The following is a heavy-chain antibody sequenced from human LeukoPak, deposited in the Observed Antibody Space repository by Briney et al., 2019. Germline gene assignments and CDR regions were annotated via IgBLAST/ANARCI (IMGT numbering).Heavy chain of an antibody. D-gene: IGHD4-17*01. CDR3: ARGDPDYGDYYFDY. CDR2: IIPILGIA. V-gene: IGHV1-69*04. J-gene: IGHJ4*02. Sequence: SVKVSCKASGGTFSSYAISWVRHDPGQGLEWMGSIIPILGIANYAQKFQGRVTITADKSTSTAYMELSSLRSEDTAVYYCARGDPDYGDYYFDYWGQGTLVTVSS. CDR1: GGTFSSYA.